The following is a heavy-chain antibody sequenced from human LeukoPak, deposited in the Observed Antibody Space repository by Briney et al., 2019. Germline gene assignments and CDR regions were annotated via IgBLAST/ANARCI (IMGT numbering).Heavy chain of an antibody. CDR2: IYYSGST. Sequence: PSETLSLTCTVSGGSISSYYWSWIRQPPGKGLEWIGYIYYSGSTNYNPSLKSRVTISVDTSKNQFSLKLSSVTAADTAVYYCARGDSNYRYYFDYWGQGTLVTVSS. J-gene: IGHJ4*02. D-gene: IGHD4-11*01. V-gene: IGHV4-59*01. CDR3: ARGDSNYRYYFDY. CDR1: GGSISSYY.